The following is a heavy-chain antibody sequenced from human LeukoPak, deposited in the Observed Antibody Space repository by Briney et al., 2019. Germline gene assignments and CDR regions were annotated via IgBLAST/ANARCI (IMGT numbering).Heavy chain of an antibody. D-gene: IGHD3-3*01. CDR2: IYTSGST. Sequence: PSETLSLTCTVSGGSISSSCYYWGWIRQPPGKGLEWIGSIYTSGSTYYNPSLTSRVTISIDTSKNQLSLRLSSVTAADTAVYYCAREGSRDFWSGPVYYFDYWGQGTLVTVSS. V-gene: IGHV4-39*07. CDR1: GGSISSSCYY. J-gene: IGHJ4*02. CDR3: AREGSRDFWSGPVYYFDY.